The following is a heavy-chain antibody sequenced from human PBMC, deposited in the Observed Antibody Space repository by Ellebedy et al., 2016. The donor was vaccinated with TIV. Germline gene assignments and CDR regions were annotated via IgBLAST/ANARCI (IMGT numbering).Heavy chain of an antibody. D-gene: IGHD2-21*01. Sequence: MPSETLSLTCAVKGGSFNGYFWSWIRQSPGKGLEWLGEINPSGTANYNPSLKSRVTLSADTSKNQFSLNLRTVTAADTAVYHCARIDPWRPIDDWGQGILVTVSS. CDR3: ARIDPWRPIDD. V-gene: IGHV4-34*01. CDR1: GGSFNGYF. CDR2: INPSGTA. J-gene: IGHJ4*02.